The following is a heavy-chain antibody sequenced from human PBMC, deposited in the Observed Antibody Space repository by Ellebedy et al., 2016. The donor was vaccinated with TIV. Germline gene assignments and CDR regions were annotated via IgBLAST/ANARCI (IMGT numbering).Heavy chain of an antibody. J-gene: IGHJ4*02. CDR3: TTDLIVVASY. D-gene: IGHD3-22*01. V-gene: IGHV3-15*01. CDR1: GFTFSNAW. CDR2: IKSKTDGGTT. Sequence: GESLKISXAASGFTFSNAWMSWVRQAPGKGLEWVGRIKSKTDGGTTDYAAPVKGRFTISRDDSKNTLYLQMNSLKTEDTAVYYCTTDLIVVASYWGQGTLVTVSS.